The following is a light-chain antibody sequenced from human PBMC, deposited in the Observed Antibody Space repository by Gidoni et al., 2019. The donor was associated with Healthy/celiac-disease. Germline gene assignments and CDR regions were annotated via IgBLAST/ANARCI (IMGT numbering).Light chain of an antibody. J-gene: IGKJ1*01. CDR1: QSALYSSNNKNY. CDR3: QQYYSTPRT. Sequence: DIVMTQSPDSLAVSLGEKATINCKSSQSALYSSNNKNYLAWYQQKPGQPPKLLIYWASTRESGVPERFSGSGSGTDFTLTISSLQAEDVAVYYCQQYYSTPRTFGQGTKVEIK. CDR2: WAS. V-gene: IGKV4-1*01.